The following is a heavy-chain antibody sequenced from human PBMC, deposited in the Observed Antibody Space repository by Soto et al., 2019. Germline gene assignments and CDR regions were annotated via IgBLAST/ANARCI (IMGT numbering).Heavy chain of an antibody. J-gene: IGHJ6*02. V-gene: IGHV1-18*01. CDR1: GYTFTSSG. CDR2: ISAYNGNT. D-gene: IGHD6-19*01. Sequence: QVQLVQSGAEVKKPGASVKVSCKASGYTFTSSGISWVRQAPGQWLEWMGWISAYNGNTNYAQKLQGRVTMTTDTSTSTAYMELRSLGSDDTVVYYCARDTAVAGHFDFYYDGMDVWGQGTTVTVSS. CDR3: ARDTAVAGHFDFYYDGMDV.